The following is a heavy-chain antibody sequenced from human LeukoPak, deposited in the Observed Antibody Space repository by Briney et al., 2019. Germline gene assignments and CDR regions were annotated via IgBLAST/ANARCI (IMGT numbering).Heavy chain of an antibody. D-gene: IGHD2-15*01. J-gene: IGHJ3*02. CDR1: GFTFDDYA. Sequence: PGRSLRLSSAASGFTFDDYAMHWVRQAPGKGLEWVSGISWNSGSIGYADSVKGRFTISRDNAKNSLYLQMNSLRAEDTALYYCAKDIAGVADGVRSRGAFDIWGQGTMVTVSS. CDR2: ISWNSGSI. V-gene: IGHV3-9*01. CDR3: AKDIAGVADGVRSRGAFDI.